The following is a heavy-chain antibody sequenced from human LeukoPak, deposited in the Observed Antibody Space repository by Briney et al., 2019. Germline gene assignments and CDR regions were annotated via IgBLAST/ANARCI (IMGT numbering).Heavy chain of an antibody. CDR2: INPNSGGT. CDR1: GYTFTGYY. V-gene: IGHV1-2*04. D-gene: IGHD3-10*01. J-gene: IGHJ4*02. CDR3: ARGPATMVRGVFDY. Sequence: ASVKVSCKASGYTFTGYYMHWVRQAPGQGLEWMGWINPNSGGTNYAQKFQGWVTMTRDTSISTAYMELSRLRSDDTAVYYCARGPATMVRGVFDYWGQGTLVTVSS.